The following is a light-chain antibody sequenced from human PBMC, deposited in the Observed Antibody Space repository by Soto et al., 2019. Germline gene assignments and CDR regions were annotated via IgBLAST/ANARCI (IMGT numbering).Light chain of an antibody. CDR2: GAS. CDR3: QHYNNWPPWT. V-gene: IGKV3-15*01. J-gene: IGKJ1*01. CDR1: QSVSSN. Sequence: EIVLTQSPATLSVSPGERATLSCRASQSVSSNLAWYQQKRGQAPRLLIYGASTRATGITARFSGSGSGREFSLTISSLQSEDFAVYYCQHYNNWPPWTFGQGTKVEIK.